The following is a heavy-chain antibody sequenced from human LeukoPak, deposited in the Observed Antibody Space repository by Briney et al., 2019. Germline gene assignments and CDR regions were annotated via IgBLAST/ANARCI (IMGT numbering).Heavy chain of an antibody. D-gene: IGHD6-13*01. CDR3: ARDPGSSSFDL. Sequence: GGSLRLSCSASGFSFSTYWMSWVRQTPETGLEFVANIDRDGSVRNYMDSLRGRSTISGDNAKKSMYLEINSLRADDTAVYYCARDPGSSSFDLWGRGALVTVSS. J-gene: IGHJ4*02. CDR1: GFSFSTYW. V-gene: IGHV3-7*01. CDR2: IDRDGSVR.